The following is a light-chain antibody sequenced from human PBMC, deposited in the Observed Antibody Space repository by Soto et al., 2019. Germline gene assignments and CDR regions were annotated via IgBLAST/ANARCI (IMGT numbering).Light chain of an antibody. CDR2: NDN. CDR3: AAWDDSLNGYV. CDR1: SSNIGGNT. J-gene: IGLJ1*01. V-gene: IGLV1-44*01. Sequence: QLVLTQPPSASETPGQRVTISCSGSSSNIGGNTVNWYQQLPGTAPKLLIYNDNQRPSGVPDRFSGSKSGTSASLAISGLQSEDEAHYYCAAWDDSLNGYVFGTGTKLTVL.